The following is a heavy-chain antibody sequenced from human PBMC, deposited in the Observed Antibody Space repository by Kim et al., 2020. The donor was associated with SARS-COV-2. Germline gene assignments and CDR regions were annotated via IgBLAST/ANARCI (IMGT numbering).Heavy chain of an antibody. CDR2: INVGYGNT. CDR1: GYTFSSYT. V-gene: IGHV1-3*01. D-gene: IGHD1-1*01. Sequence: ASVKVSCKASGYTFSSYTMHWVRQPPGQGLEWMGWINVGYGNTKYLQKFQGRVTITRDTSASTAYMELSSLRSEDTAVYYCARDGTTRNGGYYFDYWGQGVLVTVSS. CDR3: ARDGTTRNGGYYFDY. J-gene: IGHJ4*02.